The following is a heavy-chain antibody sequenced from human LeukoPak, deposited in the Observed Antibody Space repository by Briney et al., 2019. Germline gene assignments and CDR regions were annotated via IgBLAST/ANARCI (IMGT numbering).Heavy chain of an antibody. J-gene: IGHJ4*02. CDR3: ATGHSYGYDY. V-gene: IGHV3-74*01. CDR2: VKGDGRTT. Sequence: LGGSLRLSCAASGLTFSDFWMHWVRQPPGKGLVWVALVKGDGRTTIYADSVKGRFTTSRDNAKNTLYLQMNSLRADDSGVYYCATGHSYGYDYWGQGALVTVSS. CDR1: GLTFSDFW. D-gene: IGHD5-18*01.